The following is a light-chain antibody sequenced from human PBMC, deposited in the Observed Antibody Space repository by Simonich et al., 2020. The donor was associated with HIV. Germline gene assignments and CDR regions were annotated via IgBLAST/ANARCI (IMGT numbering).Light chain of an antibody. CDR1: QSISSN. CDR2: GAS. CDR3: QQYDNWPPWT. J-gene: IGKJ1*01. V-gene: IGKV3-15*01. Sequence: EIVMTQSPATLSVSPGERATLSCTASQSISSNLAWYQQKPGQAPRLLISGASTRATGIPSRFSGSGSGTEFTLTIGNMQSEDFAVYYCQQYDNWPPWTFGQGTKVEIK.